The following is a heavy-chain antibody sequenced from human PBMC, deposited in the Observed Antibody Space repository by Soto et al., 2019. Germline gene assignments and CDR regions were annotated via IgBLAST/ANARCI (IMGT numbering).Heavy chain of an antibody. CDR2: VYSSGTT. CDR3: VRDIGSSAYAEGY. Sequence: QVQLPESGPGLVKPSETLSLTCSVSGGSISSYWWSLIRQPAGKGLEWIGRVYSSGTTAYNPSISSRATMSVETSKNQFPLKVTSVTAADTAVYYGVRDIGSSAYAEGYWGQGSKVTVAS. V-gene: IGHV4-4*07. D-gene: IGHD2-2*01. J-gene: IGHJ4*02. CDR1: GGSISSYW.